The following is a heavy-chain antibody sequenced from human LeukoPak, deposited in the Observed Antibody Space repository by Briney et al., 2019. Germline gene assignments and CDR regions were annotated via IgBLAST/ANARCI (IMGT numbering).Heavy chain of an antibody. D-gene: IGHD6-19*01. CDR3: AKDPGGSGWYSGDFQH. V-gene: IGHV3-23*01. CDR2: ISGSGGST. J-gene: IGHJ1*01. Sequence: GGSLRLSCAASGFTFSSYDMSWVRQAPGKGLEWVSAISGSGGSTYYADSVKGGFTISRDNSKNTLYLQMNSLKAEDTAVYYCAKDPGGSGWYSGDFQHWGQGTLVTVSS. CDR1: GFTFSSYD.